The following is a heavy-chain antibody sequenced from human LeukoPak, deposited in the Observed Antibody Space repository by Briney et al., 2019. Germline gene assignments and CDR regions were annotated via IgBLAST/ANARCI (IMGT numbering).Heavy chain of an antibody. V-gene: IGHV3-30*18. CDR3: AKDDVVRGVRLAY. CDR2: ISYDGSNK. J-gene: IGHJ4*02. CDR1: GFTFSSYG. Sequence: PGGSLRLSCAASGFTFSSYGMHWVRQAPGKGLEWVAVISYDGSNKYYADSVKGRFTISRDNSKNTLYLQMNSLRAEDTAVYYCAKDDVVRGVRLAYWGQGTLVTVSS. D-gene: IGHD3-10*01.